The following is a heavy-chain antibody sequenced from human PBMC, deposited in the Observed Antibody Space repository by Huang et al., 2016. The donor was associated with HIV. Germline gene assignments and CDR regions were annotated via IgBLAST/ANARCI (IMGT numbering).Heavy chain of an antibody. D-gene: IGHD3-10*01. Sequence: QLQLQESGPGLVKPSEPLSLTCPVSGGSIRSDNYYWGWIRQPPGKGLEWIGRIYYSGRTYYNPALKRRVTITVDTSKNHFSLRMRSVTAADTAVYYCARLPGSITMIRGVITDPYWGQGTLVTVSS. J-gene: IGHJ4*02. V-gene: IGHV4-39*02. CDR2: IYYSGRT. CDR3: ARLPGSITMIRGVITDPY. CDR1: GGSIRSDNYY.